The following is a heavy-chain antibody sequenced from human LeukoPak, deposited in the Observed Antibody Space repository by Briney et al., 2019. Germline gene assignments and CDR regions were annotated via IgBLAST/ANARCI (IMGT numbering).Heavy chain of an antibody. CDR3: TRDIIIMRGFDH. D-gene: IGHD3-10*01. CDR1: GFTFGDYA. J-gene: IGHJ4*02. V-gene: IGHV3-49*04. CDR2: IRSKAYGVTA. Sequence: GGSLRLSCSASGFTFGDYAMGWVRQAPGEGLEWVGFIRSKAYGVTAEYAASVTGRFTISRDDSKSIASLQMNSLKTEDTAVYYCTRDIIIMRGFDHWGQGTLVTVSS.